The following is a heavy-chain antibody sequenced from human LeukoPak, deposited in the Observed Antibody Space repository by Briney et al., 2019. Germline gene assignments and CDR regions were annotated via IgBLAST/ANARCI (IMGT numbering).Heavy chain of an antibody. CDR1: GYTFTSYN. J-gene: IGHJ6*03. D-gene: IGHD2-2*01. CDR2: MHPNNGDT. Sequence: ASVKVSCKASGYTFTSYNINWVRQAPGQGLECMAWMHPNNGDTGYAQKLQDRVTVTSNTSISTAYMELRSLTSEDTAVYYCARELIVLEPAARRYNYYMDVWGIGTTVSVSS. CDR3: ARELIVLEPAARRYNYYMDV. V-gene: IGHV1-8*03.